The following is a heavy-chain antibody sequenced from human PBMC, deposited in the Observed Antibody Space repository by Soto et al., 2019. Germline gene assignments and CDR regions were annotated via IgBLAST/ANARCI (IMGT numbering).Heavy chain of an antibody. V-gene: IGHV1-18*01. Sequence: QVQLVQSGAEVKKPGASVKVSCKASGYTFTSYGISWVRQAPGQGLEWMGWISAYNGNTNYAQELQGRVTRTTDTSTSTAYTELRSLRSDDTAVYYCARDRPDYGDSDYYYYGMDVWGQGTTVTVSS. CDR1: GYTFTSYG. D-gene: IGHD4-17*01. CDR2: ISAYNGNT. CDR3: ARDRPDYGDSDYYYYGMDV. J-gene: IGHJ6*02.